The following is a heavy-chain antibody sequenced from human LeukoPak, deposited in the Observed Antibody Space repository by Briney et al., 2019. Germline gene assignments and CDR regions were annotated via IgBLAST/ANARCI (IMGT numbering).Heavy chain of an antibody. CDR1: GFTVSSNY. CDR2: IYSGGST. D-gene: IGHD6-19*01. J-gene: IGHJ4*02. Sequence: PGGSLRLSCAASGFTVSSNYMSWVRQAPGKGLGWVSVIYSGGSTYYAHAVKVRFTISIDNSNNTLYLQMNSLRAEDTAVYYCARVNASDSSGWSYYFDYWGQGTLVTVSS. V-gene: IGHV3-53*01. CDR3: ARVNASDSSGWSYYFDY.